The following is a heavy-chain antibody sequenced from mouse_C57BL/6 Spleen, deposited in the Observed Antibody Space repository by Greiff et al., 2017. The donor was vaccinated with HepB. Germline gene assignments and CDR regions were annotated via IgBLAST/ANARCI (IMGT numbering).Heavy chain of an antibody. J-gene: IGHJ4*01. D-gene: IGHD1-1*02. Sequence: VQLKESGPELVKPGASVKIPCKASGYTFTDYNMDWVKQSHGKSLEWIGDINPNNGGTIYNQKFKGKATLTVDKSSSTAYMELRSLTSEDTAVYYCARERLFMDYWGQGTSVTVSS. CDR2: INPNNGGT. V-gene: IGHV1-18*01. CDR3: ARERLFMDY. CDR1: GYTFTDYN.